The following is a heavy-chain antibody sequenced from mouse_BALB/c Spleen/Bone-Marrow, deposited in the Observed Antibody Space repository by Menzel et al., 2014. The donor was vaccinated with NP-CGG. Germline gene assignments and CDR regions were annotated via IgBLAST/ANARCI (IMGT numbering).Heavy chain of an antibody. J-gene: IGHJ3*01. Sequence: QVQLQQPDAELVKPGASVKISCKASGYTFTDHAIHWVKQKPGQGLEWIGYIXPGDGVIKYNEKFKGKAILTADKSSSTAYMQLNSLTSEDSAVYFCKRSLGRFAYWGQGTLVTVSA. V-gene: IGHV1S53*02. D-gene: IGHD4-1*01. CDR1: GYTFTDHA. CDR3: KRSLGRFAY. CDR2: IXPGDGVI.